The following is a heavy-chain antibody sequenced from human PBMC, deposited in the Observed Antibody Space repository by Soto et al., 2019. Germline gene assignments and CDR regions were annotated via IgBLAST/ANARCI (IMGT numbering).Heavy chain of an antibody. CDR2: IYNSGGS. J-gene: IGHJ4*02. D-gene: IGHD4-17*01. V-gene: IGHV4-30-4*01. CDR1: GAYVSSGDYY. CDR3: VGTGTTDDY. Sequence: TLSLTCTVSGAYVSSGDYYWICIRQPPGKGLEWIGYIYNSGGSYYNPSLKGRLTISIDTSKNQFSLKLNSVTAADTAIYYCVGTGTTDDYWGRGTLVTVSS.